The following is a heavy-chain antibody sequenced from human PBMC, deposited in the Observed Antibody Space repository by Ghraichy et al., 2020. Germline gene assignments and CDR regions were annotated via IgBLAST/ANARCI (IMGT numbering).Heavy chain of an antibody. D-gene: IGHD2-2*01. CDR3: ASRLGYCSSTSCPNDAFDI. V-gene: IGHV4-39*01. J-gene: IGHJ3*02. CDR1: GGSISSSSYY. Sequence: ESLNISCTVSGGSISSSSYYWGWIRQPPGKGLEWIGSIYYSGSTYYNPSLKSRVTISVDTSKNQFSLKLSSVTAADTAVYYCASRLGYCSSTSCPNDAFDIWGQGTMVTVSS. CDR2: IYYSGST.